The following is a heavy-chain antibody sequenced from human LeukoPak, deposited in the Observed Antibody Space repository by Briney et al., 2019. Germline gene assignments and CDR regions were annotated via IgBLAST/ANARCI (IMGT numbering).Heavy chain of an antibody. D-gene: IGHD2-2*01. J-gene: IGHJ5*02. CDR2: ISGNGGET. Sequence: GGSLRLSCAASGLTFRNYAMTWVRQAPGKGLEWVSTISGNGGETFYADSVKGRFTISRDNSKNPHYLQVNILRAEDTAVYYCVKGGHQSPFDPWGQGTLVTVSS. CDR1: GLTFRNYA. CDR3: VKGGHQSPFDP. V-gene: IGHV3-23*01.